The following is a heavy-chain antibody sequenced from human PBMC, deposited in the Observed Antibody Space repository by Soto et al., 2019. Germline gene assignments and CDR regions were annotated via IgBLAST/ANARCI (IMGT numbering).Heavy chain of an antibody. Sequence: GGSLRLSCAASGFTFSSYDMHWVRQATGKGLEWVSAIGTAGDTYYPGSVKGRFTISRENAKNSLYLQMNSLRAGDTAVYYCARAGYTPTDYYYYYMDVWGKGTTVTVS. D-gene: IGHD3-16*02. J-gene: IGHJ6*03. V-gene: IGHV3-13*01. CDR2: IGTAGDT. CDR3: ARAGYTPTDYYYYYMDV. CDR1: GFTFSSYD.